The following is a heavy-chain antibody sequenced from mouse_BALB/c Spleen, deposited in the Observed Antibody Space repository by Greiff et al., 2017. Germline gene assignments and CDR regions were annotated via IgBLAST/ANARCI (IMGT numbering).Heavy chain of an antibody. J-gene: IGHJ3*01. D-gene: IGHD2-4*01. CDR2: INPSNGGT. V-gene: IGHV1S81*02. Sequence: QVQLKESGAELVKPGASVKLSCKASGYTFTSYYMYWVKQRPGQGLEWIGEINPSNGGTNFNEKFKSKATLTVDKSSSTAYMQLSSLTSEDSAVYYCTRNLYYDYDRFAYWGQGTLVTVSA. CDR1: GYTFTSYY. CDR3: TRNLYYDYDRFAY.